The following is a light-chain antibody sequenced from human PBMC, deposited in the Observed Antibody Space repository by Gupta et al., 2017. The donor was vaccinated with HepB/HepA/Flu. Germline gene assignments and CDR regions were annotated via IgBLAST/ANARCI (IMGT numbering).Light chain of an antibody. CDR1: SSDVGGYNF. V-gene: IGLV2-14*03. Sequence: QSALTQSASVSGSPGQSITISCTGTSSDVGGYNFVSWYQQHPGKAPKLMIYDVSNRPSGVSNRFSGSKSGNTASLTISGLQAEDEADYSCSSYTSSSTLVFGGGTKLTVL. J-gene: IGLJ2*01. CDR2: DVS. CDR3: SSYTSSSTLV.